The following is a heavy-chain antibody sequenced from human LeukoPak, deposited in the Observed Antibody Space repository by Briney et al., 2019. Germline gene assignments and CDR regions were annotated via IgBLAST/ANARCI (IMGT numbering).Heavy chain of an antibody. J-gene: IGHJ1*01. CDR2: ISSSGGST. D-gene: IGHD2-15*01. CDR3: AKDRVAPIPATYFQH. CDR1: GFTFSSYA. Sequence: GGSLRLSCTASGFTFSSYAMSWVRQAPGKGLEWVSGISSSGGSTYYADSVKGRFTISRDNSKNTLYLQMNSLRAEDTAVYYCAKDRVAPIPATYFQHWGQGTLVTVSS. V-gene: IGHV3-23*01.